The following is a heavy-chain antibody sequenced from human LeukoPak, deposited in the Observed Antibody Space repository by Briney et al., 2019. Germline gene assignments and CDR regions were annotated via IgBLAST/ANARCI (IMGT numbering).Heavy chain of an antibody. V-gene: IGHV3-11*01. CDR3: ARRIAGDGSHAFDI. CDR1: GFTFSDYN. CDR2: TGNSDNNM. Sequence: GGSLRLSCAASGFTFSDYNMGWMRQAPGKGLEWVSYTGNSDNNMFYAASVKGRFTIFRDNAKYSVYLQMNRLRAEDTAVYYCARRIAGDGSHAFDIWGQGTMVTVSS. J-gene: IGHJ3*02. D-gene: IGHD6-19*01.